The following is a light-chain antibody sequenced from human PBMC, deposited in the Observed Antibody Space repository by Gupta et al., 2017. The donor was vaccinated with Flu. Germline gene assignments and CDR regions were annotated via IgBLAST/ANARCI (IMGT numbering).Light chain of an antibody. V-gene: IGKV1-5*03. CDR2: KAS. Sequence: DIQMTQSPSTLSASVGDRVTITCRASQSISIWLAWYQQKPGKVPKLLIYKASNVESGVPSRLSGSGAGTEFTLTISSLQPDDFATYDGQRYDSLWTFGKGTRVEIK. CDR3: QRYDSLWT. J-gene: IGKJ1*01. CDR1: QSISIW.